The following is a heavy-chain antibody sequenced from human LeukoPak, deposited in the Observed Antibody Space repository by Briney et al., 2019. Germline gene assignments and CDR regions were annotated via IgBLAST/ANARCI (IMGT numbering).Heavy chain of an antibody. CDR3: AKDDSYSGYLDY. D-gene: IGHD5-12*01. V-gene: IGHV3-23*01. CDR1: GITFTSYA. J-gene: IGHJ4*02. Sequence: PGGSLRLSCAASGITFTSYAMSWVRQAPGKGLEWVSSISGSGGSKYYADSVKGRFTISRDNSKNTLYLQMNSLRAEDTAVYYCAKDDSYSGYLDYWGQGTLVTVSS. CDR2: ISGSGGSK.